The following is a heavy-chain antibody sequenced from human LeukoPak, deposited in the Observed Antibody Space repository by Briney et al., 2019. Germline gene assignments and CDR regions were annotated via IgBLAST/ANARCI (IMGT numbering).Heavy chain of an antibody. Sequence: SQTLSLTCTVSGGSISSGSHYWSWIGQPAGKGLEWIGRIYTSGSTNYNPSLKSRLTISIDTSKNQFSLKLSSVTAADTAVYYCARKTPRTDYYGSGSLYYFDYWGQGTLVTVSS. CDR2: IYTSGST. CDR3: ARKTPRTDYYGSGSLYYFDY. V-gene: IGHV4-61*02. D-gene: IGHD3-10*01. J-gene: IGHJ4*02. CDR1: GGSISSGSHY.